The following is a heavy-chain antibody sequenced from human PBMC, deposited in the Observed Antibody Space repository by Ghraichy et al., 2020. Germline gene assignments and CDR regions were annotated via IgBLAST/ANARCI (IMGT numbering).Heavy chain of an antibody. CDR1: GFTFSSYW. D-gene: IGHD3-10*01. J-gene: IGHJ6*03. Sequence: GGSLRLSCAASGFTFSSYWMSWVRQAPGKGLEWVANIKQDGSEKYYVDSVKGRFTISRDNAKNSLYLQMNSLRAEDTAVYYCARARGSGYYYYMDVWGKGTTVTVSS. CDR2: IKQDGSEK. V-gene: IGHV3-7*03. CDR3: ARARGSGYYYYMDV.